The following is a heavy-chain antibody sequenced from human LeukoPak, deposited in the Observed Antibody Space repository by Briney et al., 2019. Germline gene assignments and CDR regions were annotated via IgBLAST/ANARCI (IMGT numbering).Heavy chain of an antibody. V-gene: IGHV3-23*01. CDR2: ISGSGGST. CDR3: ARDPLDYSRERGDYYYYGMDV. D-gene: IGHD4-11*01. J-gene: IGHJ6*02. CDR1: GFTFSSYA. Sequence: RSGGSLRLSCAASGFTFSSYAMSWVRQAPGKGLEWVSAISGSGGSTYYADSVKGRFTISRDNSKNTLYLQMNSLRAEDTAVYYCARDPLDYSRERGDYYYYGMDVWGQGTTVTVSS.